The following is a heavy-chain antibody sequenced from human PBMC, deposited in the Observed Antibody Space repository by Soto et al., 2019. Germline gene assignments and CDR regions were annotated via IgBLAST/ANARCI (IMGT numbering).Heavy chain of an antibody. D-gene: IGHD2-2*02. CDR2: ISYDGSSK. Sequence: PGGSLRLSCAASGFTFSSYGMHWVRQAPGKGLEWVAVISYDGSSKYYADSVKGRFTISRDNSKNTLYLQMNSLRAEDTAVYYCANVVGDCSSTSCYRRMGYYYGMDVWGQGTTVTVSS. J-gene: IGHJ6*02. CDR1: GFTFSSYG. CDR3: ANVVGDCSSTSCYRRMGYYYGMDV. V-gene: IGHV3-30*18.